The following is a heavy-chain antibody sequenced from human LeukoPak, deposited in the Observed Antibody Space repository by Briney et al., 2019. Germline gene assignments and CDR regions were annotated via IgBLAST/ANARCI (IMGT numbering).Heavy chain of an antibody. D-gene: IGHD5-18*01. Sequence: SETLSLTCTVSGGCISSGSYYWSWIRQPAGKGLEWIGRIYTSGSTNYNPSLKSRVTISVDTSKNQFSLKLSSVTAADTAVYYCARASSYGFLVIDYWGQGTLVTVSS. CDR2: IYTSGST. CDR1: GGCISSGSYY. CDR3: ARASSYGFLVIDY. J-gene: IGHJ4*02. V-gene: IGHV4-61*02.